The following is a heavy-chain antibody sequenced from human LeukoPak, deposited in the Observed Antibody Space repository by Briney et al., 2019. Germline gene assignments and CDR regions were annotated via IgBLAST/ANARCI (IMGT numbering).Heavy chain of an antibody. D-gene: IGHD2-15*01. Sequence: PSETLSLTWTVSGASISSVTWWSWVRQSPWKGLEYIGEIYHNGNSKFNPALQSRVTRAVDKSQNQFFLTWTSLTAADTAVYYCARFGGFYFDHWGLGKMVIVSS. J-gene: IGHJ4*02. CDR1: GASISSVTW. V-gene: IGHV4-4*02. CDR3: ARFGGFYFDH. CDR2: IYHNGNS.